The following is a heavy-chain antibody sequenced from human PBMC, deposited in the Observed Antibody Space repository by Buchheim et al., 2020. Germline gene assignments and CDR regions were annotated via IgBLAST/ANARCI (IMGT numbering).Heavy chain of an antibody. Sequence: EVQLVESGGGLVQPGGSLRLSCAASGFTFSSYAMSWVRQAPGKGLEWVSAISGSGGSTYYADSVKGRFTISSDNSKNKLYLQMNGLRAEDTAVYYCAKPYYYDSSGYFSGDLGYWGQGTL. CDR1: GFTFSSYA. CDR2: ISGSGGST. D-gene: IGHD3-22*01. V-gene: IGHV3-23*04. CDR3: AKPYYYDSSGYFSGDLGY. J-gene: IGHJ4*02.